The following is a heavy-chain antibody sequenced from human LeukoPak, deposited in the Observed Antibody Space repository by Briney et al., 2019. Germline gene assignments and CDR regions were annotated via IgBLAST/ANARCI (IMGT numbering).Heavy chain of an antibody. CDR2: IYYSGST. CDR3: ARCRASYAFDI. J-gene: IGHJ3*02. Sequence: PSETLSLTCTVSGGSISSGGYSWGWIRQHPGKGLEWIGYIYYSGSTYYNPSLKSRVTISVDTSKNQFSLKLSSVTAADTAVYYCARCRASYAFDIWGQGTMVTVSS. CDR1: GGSISSGGYS. D-gene: IGHD3-10*01. V-gene: IGHV4-31*03.